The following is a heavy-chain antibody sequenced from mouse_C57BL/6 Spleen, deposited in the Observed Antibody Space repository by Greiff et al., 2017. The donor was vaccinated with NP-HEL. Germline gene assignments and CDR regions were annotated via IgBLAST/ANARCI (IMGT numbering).Heavy chain of an antibody. CDR3: ARCTTVVEGFDY. V-gene: IGHV1-26*01. J-gene: IGHJ2*01. Sequence: VQLHQSGPELVKPGASVKISCKASGYTFTDYYMNWVKQSHGKSLEWIGDINPNNGGTSYNQKFKGKATLTVDKSSSTAYMELRSLTSEDSAVYYCARCTTVVEGFDYWGQGTTLTVSS. CDR2: INPNNGGT. D-gene: IGHD1-1*01. CDR1: GYTFTDYY.